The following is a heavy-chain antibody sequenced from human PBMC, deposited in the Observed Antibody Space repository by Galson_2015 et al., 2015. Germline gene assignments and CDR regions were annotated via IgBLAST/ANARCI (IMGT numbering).Heavy chain of an antibody. D-gene: IGHD6-19*01. CDR1: GFTFSSSA. J-gene: IGHJ4*02. CDR3: AKLGGAKVAARGSQVDH. V-gene: IGHV3-23*01. CDR2: ISGSGGGT. Sequence: PRLSCAVSGFTFSSSAMTWVRQAPGKGLEWVSAISGSGGGTFYADSVKGRFTISRDISKNTLYLQMNNLRAEDTALYYCAKLGGAKVAARGSQVDHWGQGTLVTVSS.